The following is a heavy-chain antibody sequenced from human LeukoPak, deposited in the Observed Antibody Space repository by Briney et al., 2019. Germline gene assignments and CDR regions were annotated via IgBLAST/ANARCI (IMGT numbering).Heavy chain of an antibody. Sequence: GGSLKLSCAASGFTFTYYSINWIRQAPGKGLEWVSYITSSGDAAYYADSVKGRFTMSRDNAKTSLYLQMNSLRAEDTAIYFCARDQSWSFDFWGQGILVTVSS. D-gene: IGHD6-13*01. J-gene: IGHJ4*02. CDR3: ARDQSWSFDF. CDR1: GFTFTYYS. V-gene: IGHV3-48*01. CDR2: ITSSGDAA.